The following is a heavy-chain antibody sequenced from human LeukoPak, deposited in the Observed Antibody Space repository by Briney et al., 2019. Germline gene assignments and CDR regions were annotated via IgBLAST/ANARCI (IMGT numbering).Heavy chain of an antibody. CDR1: GFTFSSYG. CDR2: IDSDGSST. CDR3: ARGGLAARLPDWFDP. J-gene: IGHJ5*02. D-gene: IGHD6-6*01. Sequence: GGSLRLSCAASGFTFSSYGMHWVRQPPGKGLVWVSRIDSDGSSTNYADSVKGRFTISRDNAKNTLYLQMNSLRAEDTAVYYCARGGLAARLPDWFDPWGQGTLVTVSS. V-gene: IGHV3-74*01.